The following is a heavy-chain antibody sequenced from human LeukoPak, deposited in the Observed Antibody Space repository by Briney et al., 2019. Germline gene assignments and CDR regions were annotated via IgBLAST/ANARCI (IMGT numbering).Heavy chain of an antibody. J-gene: IGHJ4*02. Sequence: GGSLRLSCAASGFTFSTYTMNWVRQAPGKGLEWVSSISRSSDYIYYADSVQGRFTISRDNAKNSLYLQMNSLRAEDTAVYYCARTYYYDSSRYYTDWGQGTPVTVSS. V-gene: IGHV3-21*01. D-gene: IGHD3-22*01. CDR3: ARTYYYDSSRYYTD. CDR2: ISRSSDYI. CDR1: GFTFSTYT.